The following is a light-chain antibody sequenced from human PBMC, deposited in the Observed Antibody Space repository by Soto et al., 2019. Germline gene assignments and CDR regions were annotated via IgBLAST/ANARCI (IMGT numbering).Light chain of an antibody. Sequence: QSVLTQPPSASGTPGQRVTISCSGSSSNIGSNTVNWYQQLPGTAPKLLIYSNNQRPSGVPDRFSGSKSGTSASLDISGLQSGDEADYYCAAWDDSLNGVVFGGGTQLTVL. CDR1: SSNIGSNT. J-gene: IGLJ2*01. V-gene: IGLV1-44*01. CDR2: SNN. CDR3: AAWDDSLNGVV.